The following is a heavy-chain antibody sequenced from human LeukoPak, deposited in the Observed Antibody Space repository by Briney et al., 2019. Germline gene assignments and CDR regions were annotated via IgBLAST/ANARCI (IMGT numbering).Heavy chain of an antibody. D-gene: IGHD2-21*01. CDR2: ITTSDGNT. CDR1: GFTFSSYT. Sequence: GGPLRLSCAASGFTFSSYTMSWVRQAPGKGLEWVSTITTSDGNTYYADSVKGRFTVSRDHSKNTLYLQMDSLRGEDTAVYYCAKDFRIGYSAHFDYWGQGALVTVSS. J-gene: IGHJ4*02. V-gene: IGHV3-23*01. CDR3: AKDFRIGYSAHFDY.